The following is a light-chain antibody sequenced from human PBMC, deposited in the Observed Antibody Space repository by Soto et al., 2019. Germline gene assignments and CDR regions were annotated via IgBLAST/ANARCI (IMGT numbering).Light chain of an antibody. V-gene: IGLV2-11*01. CDR1: SSDVGGYNY. CDR2: DVS. CDR3: CSYAGSYTFEVV. J-gene: IGLJ2*01. Sequence: QSALTQPRSVSGSPGQSVTISCTGTSSDVGGYNYVSRYQQHPGKAPKLMIYDVSKRPSGVPDRFSGSKSGNTASLTISGLQAEDEADYYCCSYAGSYTFEVVFGGGTKLTVL.